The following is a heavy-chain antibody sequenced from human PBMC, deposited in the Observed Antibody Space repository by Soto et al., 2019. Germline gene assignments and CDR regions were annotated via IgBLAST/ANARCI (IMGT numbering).Heavy chain of an antibody. Sequence: ASVKVSCKASGYTFTGYYMHWVRQAPGQGLEWMGWINPNSGGTNYAQKFQGWVTMTRDTSISTAYMELSRLRSDDTAVYYCARGPYDSSGSQCPFDIWGQGTMVTVSS. D-gene: IGHD3-22*01. CDR3: ARGPYDSSGSQCPFDI. V-gene: IGHV1-2*04. CDR1: GYTFTGYY. J-gene: IGHJ3*02. CDR2: INPNSGGT.